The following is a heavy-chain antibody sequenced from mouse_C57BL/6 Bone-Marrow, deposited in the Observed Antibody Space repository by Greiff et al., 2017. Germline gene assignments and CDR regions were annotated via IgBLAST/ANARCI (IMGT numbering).Heavy chain of an antibody. V-gene: IGHV2-9-1*01. CDR1: GFSLTSYA. D-gene: IGHD1-1*01. CDR2: IWTGGGT. J-gene: IGHJ3*01. Sequence: QVQLKESGPGLVAPSQSLSITCTVSGFSLTSYAISWVRQTPGQGLEWLGVIWTGGGTNYNSALKSRLSISKDNSKRQVFLKMNSLRTDDTARYSCARFYYGSSWGFAYWGQGTLVTVSA. CDR3: ARFYYGSSWGFAY.